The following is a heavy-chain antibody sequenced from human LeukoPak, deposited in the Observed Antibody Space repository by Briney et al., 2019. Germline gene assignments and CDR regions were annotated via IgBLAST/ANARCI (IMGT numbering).Heavy chain of an antibody. D-gene: IGHD6-13*01. CDR1: GFTFSRFG. V-gene: IGHV3-30*03. CDR2: ISYDGRNK. CDR3: ASHWAQQVVSDY. Sequence: GGSLRLSCVASGFTFSRFGMHWVRQAPGKGLEWVAVISYDGRNKYYADSMMGRFTISRDNSKNTLFLQMSSLRAEDTAVYYCASHWAQQVVSDYWGQGTLVTVSS. J-gene: IGHJ4*02.